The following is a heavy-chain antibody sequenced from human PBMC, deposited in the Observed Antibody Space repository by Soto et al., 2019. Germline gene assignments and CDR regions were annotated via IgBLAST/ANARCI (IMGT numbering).Heavy chain of an antibody. V-gene: IGHV1-69*08. D-gene: IGHD5-12*01. CDR3: ARDSGRDGYNAY. CDR1: GGTFSSYT. CDR2: IIPILGIA. J-gene: IGHJ4*02. Sequence: QVQLVQSGAEVKKPGSSVKVSCKASGGTFSSYTISWVRQAPGQGLEWMGRIIPILGIANYAQKFQGRVTIPADKSTSTAYRELSSLRSENTAVYYGARDSGRDGYNAYWGQGTLVTVSS.